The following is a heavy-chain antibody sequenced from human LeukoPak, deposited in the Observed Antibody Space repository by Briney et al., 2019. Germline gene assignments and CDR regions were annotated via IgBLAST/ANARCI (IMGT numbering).Heavy chain of an antibody. J-gene: IGHJ4*02. CDR1: GFTFSSYG. CDR2: IWYVGSDD. D-gene: IGHD6-19*01. Sequence: GGSLSLSCAASGFTFSSYGMHWVRQAPGKGLEWEAVIWYVGSDDYYADSVKGRFTISRDNSKNTLHLQMNSLRAEDTAVYYCARDVHSSGWYGVDYWGQGTLVTVSS. CDR3: ARDVHSSGWYGVDY. V-gene: IGHV3-33*01.